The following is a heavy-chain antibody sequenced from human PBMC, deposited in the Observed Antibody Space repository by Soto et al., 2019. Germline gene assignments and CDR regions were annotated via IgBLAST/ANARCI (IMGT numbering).Heavy chain of an antibody. V-gene: IGHV4-34*01. CDR1: GGSFRGYY. CDR2: INHSGST. J-gene: IGHJ6*02. D-gene: IGHD3-9*01. Sequence: SETLSLTRAVYGGSFRGYYWSWIRQPPGKGLEWIGEINHSGSTNYNPSLKSRVTISVDTSKNQFSLKLSSVTAADTAVYYCARGRHNLTGYYRDLNYGMAVWGQGTTVT. CDR3: ARGRHNLTGYYRDLNYGMAV.